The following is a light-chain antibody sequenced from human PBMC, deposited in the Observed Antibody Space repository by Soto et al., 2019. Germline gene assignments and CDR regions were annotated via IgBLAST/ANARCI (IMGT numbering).Light chain of an antibody. Sequence: ETMMTQSPATRSVSPGERATLSCRASQNVGSNLAWFQQKPAQAPRLLIYGVSTRATGIPARFSGSGSGTDFTLTIDSLQSEDLAVYYCQQYNNWPPFTFGQGTKLEIK. CDR2: GVS. CDR1: QNVGSN. CDR3: QQYNNWPPFT. J-gene: IGKJ2*01. V-gene: IGKV3-15*01.